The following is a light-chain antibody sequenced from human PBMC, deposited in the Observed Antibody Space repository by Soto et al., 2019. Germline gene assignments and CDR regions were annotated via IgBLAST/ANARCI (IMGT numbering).Light chain of an antibody. V-gene: IGKV3-20*01. CDR1: QSVTSRY. CDR2: GVS. Sequence: ENVLTQSPGTLSLSPGERATLSCRATQSVTSRYFAWYQQKPGQAPRLLIYGVSSRATDIPDRFSGSGSGTDFTLTISRLEPEDFAVYYCQQYHNWPAFGQGTKVEIK. J-gene: IGKJ1*01. CDR3: QQYHNWPA.